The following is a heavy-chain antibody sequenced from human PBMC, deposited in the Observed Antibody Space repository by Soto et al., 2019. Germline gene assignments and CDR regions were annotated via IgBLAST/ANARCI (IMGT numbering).Heavy chain of an antibody. J-gene: IGHJ2*01. D-gene: IGHD3-16*01. CDR1: GFTFSSYD. Sequence: EVQLVESGGGLVQPGGSRRLSYAASGFTFSSYDMHWVRQATGKGLEWVSAIGTAGDTYYPGSVKGRFTISRENAKNSLYVQMNSLRAGDTAVYYCARGGQDWYFDLWGRGTLVTVSS. CDR3: ARGGQDWYFDL. V-gene: IGHV3-13*01. CDR2: IGTAGDT.